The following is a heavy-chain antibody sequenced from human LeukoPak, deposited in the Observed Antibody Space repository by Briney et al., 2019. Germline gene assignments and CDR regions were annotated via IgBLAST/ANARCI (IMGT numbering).Heavy chain of an antibody. CDR1: GFTFTNYV. CDR3: AKDGNYNYGQTFDY. D-gene: IGHD5-18*01. Sequence: GGSLRLSCAASGFTFTNYVMGWVRQAQGKGLEWVSAISENGGAADYADSVRGRFTISRDNSKNTLYLQMNSLRAEDTAVYYCAKDGNYNYGQTFDYWGQGTLVTVSS. V-gene: IGHV3-23*01. CDR2: ISENGGAA. J-gene: IGHJ4*02.